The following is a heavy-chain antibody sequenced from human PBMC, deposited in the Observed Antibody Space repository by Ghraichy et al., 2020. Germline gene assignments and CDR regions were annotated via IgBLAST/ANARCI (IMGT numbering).Heavy chain of an antibody. CDR2: INQSGAT. Sequence: ETLSPTCAVYGGTFSGHYWSWIRQPPGKGLEWIGEINQSGATNYNPSLKSRLTISIDTSKKQFSLKLSSVTAADTAVYYCATSRNYYYDSSAWLYYFDYWGQGTLVTVSS. J-gene: IGHJ4*02. D-gene: IGHD3-22*01. CDR3: ATSRNYYYDSSAWLYYFDY. CDR1: GGTFSGHY. V-gene: IGHV4-34*08.